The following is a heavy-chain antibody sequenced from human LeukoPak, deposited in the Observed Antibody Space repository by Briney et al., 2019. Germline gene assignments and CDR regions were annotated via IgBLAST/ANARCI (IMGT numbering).Heavy chain of an antibody. CDR2: INPSGSNP. CDR3: AREDSSGYYLDY. D-gene: IGHD3-22*01. J-gene: IGHJ4*02. CDR1: GYTFTSYY. Sequence: ASVKVSCKASGYTFTSYYMHWVRQAPGQGLEWIGIINPSGSNPSYAQNFQGRVTMSRDASTSAVHMELSCLRSEDTAVYYCAREDSSGYYLDYWGQGTLVTVSS. V-gene: IGHV1-46*01.